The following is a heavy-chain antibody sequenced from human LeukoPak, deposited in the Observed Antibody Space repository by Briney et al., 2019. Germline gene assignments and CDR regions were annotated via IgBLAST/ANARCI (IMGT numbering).Heavy chain of an antibody. D-gene: IGHD6-13*01. V-gene: IGHV4-4*07. Sequence: KPSETLSLTRTVSGGSISSYYWSWIRQPAGKGLEWIGRIYTSGSTNYNPSLKSRVTMSVDTSKNQFSLKLSSVTAADTAVYYCARDGYSSSWYWFDPWGQGTLVTVSS. CDR1: GGSISSYY. J-gene: IGHJ5*02. CDR3: ARDGYSSSWYWFDP. CDR2: IYTSGST.